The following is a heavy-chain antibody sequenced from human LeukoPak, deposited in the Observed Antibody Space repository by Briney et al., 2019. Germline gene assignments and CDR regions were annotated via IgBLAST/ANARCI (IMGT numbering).Heavy chain of an antibody. V-gene: IGHV3-23*01. Sequence: PGGSLRLSCAASGFTFSSYAMSWVRQAPGKGLEWVSAISGSGGSTYYADSVKGRFTISRDNSKNTLYLQMNSLRAEDTAVYYCARLYSSGRTMGFFDYWGQGTLVTVSS. CDR2: ISGSGGST. CDR1: GFTFSSYA. J-gene: IGHJ4*02. CDR3: ARLYSSGRTMGFFDY. D-gene: IGHD6-19*01.